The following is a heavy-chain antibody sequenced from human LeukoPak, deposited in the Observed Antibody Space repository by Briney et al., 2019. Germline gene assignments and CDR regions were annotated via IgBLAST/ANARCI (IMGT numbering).Heavy chain of an antibody. V-gene: IGHV4-59*12. J-gene: IGHJ4*02. CDR3: ARARFMGTVAGTRNDY. CDR2: IYYSGST. Sequence: PSETLSLTCTVSGGSISSYYWSWIRQPPGKGLEWIGYIYYSGSTNYNPSLKSRVTISVDTSKNQFSLKLSSVTAADTAVYYCARARFMGTVAGTRNDYWGQGTLVTVSS. D-gene: IGHD6-19*01. CDR1: GGSISSYY.